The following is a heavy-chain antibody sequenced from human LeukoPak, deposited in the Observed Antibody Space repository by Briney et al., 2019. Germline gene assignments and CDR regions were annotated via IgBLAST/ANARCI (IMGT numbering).Heavy chain of an antibody. CDR2: ISYDGSNK. J-gene: IGHJ3*02. Sequence: GGSLRLSCAASRFTFSSYAMHWVRQAPGKGLEWVAVISYDGSNKYYADSVKGRFTISRENAKNSLYLQMHSLTAGDTGVYYCTRDRRADYGRNDDAFDIWGQGTTVIVSS. CDR3: TRDRRADYGRNDDAFDI. V-gene: IGHV3-30*14. D-gene: IGHD4-17*01. CDR1: RFTFSSYA.